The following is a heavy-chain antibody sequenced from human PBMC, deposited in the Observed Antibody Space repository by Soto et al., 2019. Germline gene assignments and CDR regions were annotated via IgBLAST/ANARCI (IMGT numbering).Heavy chain of an antibody. Sequence: QVQLVQSGAEETKPGASVKVSCKASGYTFTSYAMHWVRQAPGQRLERMGWINAGNGNTKYSQKFQGRVTITRDTSASTAYMEMSSLRSEDTAVYYCARAPSYYGMDVWGQGTTVTVSS. V-gene: IGHV1-3*05. CDR1: GYTFTSYA. CDR2: INAGNGNT. CDR3: ARAPSYYGMDV. J-gene: IGHJ6*02.